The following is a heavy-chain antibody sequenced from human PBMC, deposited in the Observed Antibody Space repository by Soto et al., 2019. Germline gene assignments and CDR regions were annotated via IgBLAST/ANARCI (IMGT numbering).Heavy chain of an antibody. CDR1: GLTFSGDC. CDR3: GRGPRGLYHHEY. J-gene: IGHJ4*02. CDR2: INMDGTST. Sequence: EVQLVESGGGLVQPGESLRLSCVASGLTFSGDCMHWVRQAAGKGLVWVSRINMDGTSTNYADSVKGRFTISRDNAKNTLYLHMNSLRVDDTAVYYCGRGPRGLYHHEYWGQGALVTVS. V-gene: IGHV3-74*01. D-gene: IGHD2-2*01.